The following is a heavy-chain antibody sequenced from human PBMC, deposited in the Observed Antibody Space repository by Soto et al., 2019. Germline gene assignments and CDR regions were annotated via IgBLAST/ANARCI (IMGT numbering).Heavy chain of an antibody. Sequence: GGSLRLSCAASGFTFSSYGMHWFRQPPGKGLGCVAVISYDGSNKYYADSVKGRFTISRDNSKNTLYLQMNSLRAEDTAVYYCAKEEGGSSWYGGYYYYGMDVWGQGTTVTVSS. D-gene: IGHD6-13*01. CDR3: AKEEGGSSWYGGYYYYGMDV. J-gene: IGHJ6*02. CDR2: ISYDGSNK. CDR1: GFTFSSYG. V-gene: IGHV3-30*18.